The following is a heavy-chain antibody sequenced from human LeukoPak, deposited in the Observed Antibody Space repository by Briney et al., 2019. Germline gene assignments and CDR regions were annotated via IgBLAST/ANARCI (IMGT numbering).Heavy chain of an antibody. V-gene: IGHV3-7*01. CDR2: IKQDGSEK. Sequence: GGSLRLSCAASGFTFSSYWMSWVRQAPGKGLEWVANIKQDGSEKYYVDSVKGRFTISRDNAENSLYLQMNNLRAEDTAVYYCARRLKSSGWYGDYFDYWGQGTLVTVSS. D-gene: IGHD6-19*01. CDR1: GFTFSSYW. J-gene: IGHJ4*02. CDR3: ARRLKSSGWYGDYFDY.